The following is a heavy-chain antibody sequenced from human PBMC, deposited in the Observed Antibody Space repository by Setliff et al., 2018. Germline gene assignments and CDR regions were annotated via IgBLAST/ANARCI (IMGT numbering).Heavy chain of an antibody. D-gene: IGHD2-21*01. CDR3: TRSRAPSVVLAADFDF. V-gene: IGHV1-18*01. CDR2: INTNTGET. J-gene: IGHJ4*02. Sequence: ASVKVSCKASGYTFRSYAMNWVRQAPGQGLEWMGWINTNTGETNYAQKFQARVTMTADTSTKTVYMELRSLTSDDTAVYYCTRSRAPSVVLAADFDFWGQGTPVTVSS. CDR1: GYTFRSYA.